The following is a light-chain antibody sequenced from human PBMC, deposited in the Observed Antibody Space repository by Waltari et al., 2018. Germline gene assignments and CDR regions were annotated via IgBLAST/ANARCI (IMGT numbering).Light chain of an antibody. CDR1: SRYAGRYYL. J-gene: IGLJ3*02. CDR2: DVS. V-gene: IGLV2-23*02. CDR3: CSYAGNYIWV. Sequence: QSALTQPASGAGSPRQSVTIPRTGASRYAGRYYLFPWYQQHPGNAPKLIICDVSKRPSGVSDRFSGSKSGDTASLTISGLQFEDEADYYCCSYAGNYIWVFGGGTRLTVL.